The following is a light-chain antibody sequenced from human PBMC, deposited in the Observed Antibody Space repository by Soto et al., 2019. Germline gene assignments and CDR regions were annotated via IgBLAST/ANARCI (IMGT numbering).Light chain of an antibody. CDR3: QHFGGTTFT. J-gene: IGKJ5*01. CDR1: QSVSSN. Sequence: EIVMTPSPATLSVSPWEIANLSFRASQSVSSNLAWYQQKPGQAPRLLIYGASTRATGIPARFSGSGSGTHFTLTISRLEPGDFAVYYCQHFGGTTFTFGQGTRLEIK. V-gene: IGKV3-15*01. CDR2: GAS.